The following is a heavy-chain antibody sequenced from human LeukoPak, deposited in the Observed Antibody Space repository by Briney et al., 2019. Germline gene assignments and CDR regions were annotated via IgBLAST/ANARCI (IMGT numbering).Heavy chain of an antibody. J-gene: IGHJ4*02. V-gene: IGHV3-7*05. CDR2: INQDGSET. Sequence: GGSLRLSCAASGFTFSSNWMSWVRQAPGKGLEWVANINQDGSETYYVDSVKGRFTISRDNAKNSLFLQMNSLRAEDTAVYYCTRDGIRFLEWLRAYYFDTGAREPWSPSPQ. CDR3: TRDGIRFLEWLRAYYFDT. D-gene: IGHD3-3*01. CDR1: GFTFSSNW.